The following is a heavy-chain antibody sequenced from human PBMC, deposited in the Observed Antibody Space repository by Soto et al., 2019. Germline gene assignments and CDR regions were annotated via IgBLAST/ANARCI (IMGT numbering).Heavy chain of an antibody. CDR1: GFTFRSYG. V-gene: IGHV3-30*18. CDR3: AKGLGSGWYVEAFDI. Sequence: GALRLSCAASGFTFRSYGMHWVRQAPGKGLEWVAVISYDGSNKYYADSVKGRFTISRDNSKNTLYLQMNSLRAEDTAVYYCAKGLGSGWYVEAFDIWGQGTMVTVSS. J-gene: IGHJ3*02. D-gene: IGHD6-19*01. CDR2: ISYDGSNK.